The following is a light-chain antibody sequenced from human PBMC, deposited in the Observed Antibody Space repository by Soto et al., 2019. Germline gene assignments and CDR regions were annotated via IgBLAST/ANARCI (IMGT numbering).Light chain of an antibody. CDR3: SSYAGSSNV. J-gene: IGLJ1*01. CDR1: SSDVGGYNY. Sequence: QSALTQPPSASGSPGQSVAISCTGTSSDVGGYNYVSWYQHHPGKAPKLMIYEVNKRPSGVPDRFSGSKSGNTAPLTVSGLPAEDEADYYCSSYAGSSNVFGTGTKLTVL. V-gene: IGLV2-8*01. CDR2: EVN.